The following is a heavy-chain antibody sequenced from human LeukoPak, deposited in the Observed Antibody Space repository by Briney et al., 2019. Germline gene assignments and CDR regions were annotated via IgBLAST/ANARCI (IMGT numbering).Heavy chain of an antibody. CDR1: GFTFSSYG. CDR3: TKAPIVSCSGAFCYPFDS. V-gene: IGHV3-23*01. D-gene: IGHD2-15*01. J-gene: IGHJ4*02. CDR2: TVGGGSPNT. Sequence: PGGSLRLSCAASGFTFSSYGMSWVRQAPGKGLEWVSATVGGGSPNTYHADSVKGRFTISRDNSKKTLFLQMNSLRAEDTAIYYCTKAPIVSCSGAFCYPFDSGGQGTLVTVPS.